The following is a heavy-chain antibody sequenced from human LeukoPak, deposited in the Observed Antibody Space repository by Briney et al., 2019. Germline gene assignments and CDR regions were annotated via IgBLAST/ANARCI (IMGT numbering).Heavy chain of an antibody. CDR1: GFTFSTYS. J-gene: IGHJ2*01. D-gene: IGHD5-12*01. CDR3: ARDLGSLRSSYWYFDL. V-gene: IGHV3-21*01. Sequence: GGSLRLSCAASGFTFSTYSMNWVRQAPGKGLEWVSSISSSSSYIYYADSVKGRFTISRDNAKNSLYLQMNSLRAEDTAVYYCARDLGSLRSSYWYFDLWGRGTLVTVSS. CDR2: ISSSSSYI.